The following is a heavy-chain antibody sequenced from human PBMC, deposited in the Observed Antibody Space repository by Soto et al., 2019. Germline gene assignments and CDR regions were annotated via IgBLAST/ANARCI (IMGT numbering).Heavy chain of an antibody. V-gene: IGHV3-23*01. J-gene: IGHJ4*02. D-gene: IGHD2-8*02. CDR2: FGVDYVT. CDR3: AKAKGSFDHTGPDQ. Sequence: EVKLLESGGGLIQPGGSLRLSCATFGFSFSNYAMSWVRQAPGKGLEWVSGFGVDYVTYYADSVRGRFTISRDNSKNTLYLQMNSLRAEDTALYYCAKAKGSFDHTGPDQWGQGTLVTVSS. CDR1: GFSFSNYA.